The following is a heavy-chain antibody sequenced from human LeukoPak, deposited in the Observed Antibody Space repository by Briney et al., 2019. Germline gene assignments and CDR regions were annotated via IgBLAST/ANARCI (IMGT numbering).Heavy chain of an antibody. CDR3: ARSLWFGELLWFDP. J-gene: IGHJ5*02. V-gene: IGHV3-53*01. CDR1: GFTVSSNY. D-gene: IGHD3-10*01. Sequence: GGSLRLSCATSGFTVSSNYMSWVRQAPGKGLEWVSVIYSGGSTYYADSVKGRFTISRDNSKNTLYLQMNSLSAEDTAVYYCARSLWFGELLWFDPWGQGTLVTVSS. CDR2: IYSGGST.